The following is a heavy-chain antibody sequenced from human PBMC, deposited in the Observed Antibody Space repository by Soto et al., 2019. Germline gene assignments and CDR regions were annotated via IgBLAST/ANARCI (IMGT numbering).Heavy chain of an antibody. CDR3: AKDPLEGGWAARPGPWFDP. Sequence: SETLSLTCTVSGGSITGYYWSWIRQPAGRGLEWTGRVYHTGYTTYNPSLRGRVTMSLDTSKNQVSLKLTSVTAADTAVYYCAKDPLEGGWAARPGPWFDPWGLGTLVTVSS. V-gene: IGHV4-4*07. CDR1: GGSITGYY. D-gene: IGHD6-6*01. CDR2: VYHTGYT. J-gene: IGHJ5*02.